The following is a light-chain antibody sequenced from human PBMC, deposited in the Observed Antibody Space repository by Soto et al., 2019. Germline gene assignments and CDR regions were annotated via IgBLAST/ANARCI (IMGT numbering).Light chain of an antibody. V-gene: IGKV3-15*01. CDR3: QQRSNWPPIT. CDR1: QSVSSN. J-gene: IGKJ5*01. CDR2: GAS. Sequence: EIVMTQSPATLSVSPGERATLSCRASQSVSSNLAWYQQKHGQAPRLLIYGASTRATGIPAKFSGSGSGTGFTLTISSLQSEDFAVYYCQQRSNWPPITFGQGTRLEIK.